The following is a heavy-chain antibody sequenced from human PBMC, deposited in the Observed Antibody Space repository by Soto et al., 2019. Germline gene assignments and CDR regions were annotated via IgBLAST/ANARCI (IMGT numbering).Heavy chain of an antibody. CDR1: GFIFSKYG. CDR3: AKLGLPDVRVYTVLDV. V-gene: IGHV3-30*18. J-gene: IGHJ6*02. D-gene: IGHD3-16*01. CDR2: ISYDGGHK. Sequence: QVQLVESGGGVVQPGRSLTLSCAASGFIFSKYGVHWVRQTPGKGLEWVALISYDGGHKFYTDSVKGRFTISRDNSKHTLLLQMNSLRAEDTAVYYWAKLGLPDVRVYTVLDVWGQGTTVIVSS.